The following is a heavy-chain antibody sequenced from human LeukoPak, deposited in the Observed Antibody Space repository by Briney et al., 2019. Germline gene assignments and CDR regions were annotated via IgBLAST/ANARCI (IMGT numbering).Heavy chain of an antibody. D-gene: IGHD3-16*01. J-gene: IGHJ6*02. CDR2: INHNGNVN. V-gene: IGHV3-7*03. CDR3: ARGGGLDV. CDR1: GFTFSSYW. Sequence: PGGSLRLSCAASGFTFSSYWMNWARQAPGKGLERVASINHNGNVNYYVDSVKGRFTISRGNAKNSLYLQMSNLRAEDTAVYFCARGGGLDVWGQGATVTVSS.